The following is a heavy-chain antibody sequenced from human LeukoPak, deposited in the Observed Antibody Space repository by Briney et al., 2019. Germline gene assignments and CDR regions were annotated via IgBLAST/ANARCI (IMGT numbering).Heavy chain of an antibody. CDR2: ISSSGSTI. CDR1: GFTFSDYY. V-gene: IGHV3-11*01. J-gene: IGHJ4*02. D-gene: IGHD6-6*01. Sequence: PGGSLRLSCAASGFTFSDYYMSWIRQAPGKGLEWVSYISSSGSTIYYADSVKGRFTISRDNAKNSLYLQMNSLRAEDTAVYYCARDLRSIAARPVPYWGQGTLVTVSS. CDR3: ARDLRSIAARPVPY.